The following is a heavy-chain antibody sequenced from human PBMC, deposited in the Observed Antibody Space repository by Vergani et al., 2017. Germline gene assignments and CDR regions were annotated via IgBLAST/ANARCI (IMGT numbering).Heavy chain of an antibody. Sequence: EVQLVQSGAEVKKPGESVKISCQISGYSFTNYWIGWVRQLPGKGLEWMGIIHPADSDTRYSPSFQGQVTISVDKSISTGYLQRSSLRASDSAMYYCARLYGRDSSGSKYFDYWGQGTLVTVSS. CDR1: GYSFTNYW. CDR3: ARLYGRDSSGSKYFDY. J-gene: IGHJ4*02. V-gene: IGHV5-51*01. D-gene: IGHD3-22*01. CDR2: IHPADSDT.